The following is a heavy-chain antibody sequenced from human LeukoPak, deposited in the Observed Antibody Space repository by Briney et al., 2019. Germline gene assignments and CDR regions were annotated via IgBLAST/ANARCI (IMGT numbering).Heavy chain of an antibody. V-gene: IGHV1-18*01. J-gene: IGHJ6*03. D-gene: IGHD3-3*01. CDR1: GYTFTSYG. CDR2: ISAYNGNT. Sequence: ASVNVSCKASGYTFTSYGISWVRQAPGQGLEWMGWISAYNGNTNYAQKLQGRVTMTTDTSTSTAYMELRSLRSDDTAVYYCARALPMFDFWSGYPHEDYYMDVWGKGTTVTVSS. CDR3: ARALPMFDFWSGYPHEDYYMDV.